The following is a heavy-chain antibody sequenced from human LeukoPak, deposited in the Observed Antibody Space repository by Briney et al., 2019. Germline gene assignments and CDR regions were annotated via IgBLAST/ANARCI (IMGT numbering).Heavy chain of an antibody. CDR2: ISASSSYT. V-gene: IGHV3-11*03. CDR3: AAGTAADY. D-gene: IGHD6-13*01. Sequence: PGGSLRLSCVVSGIPFSDYYMNWIRQTPEKGLGWISYISASSSYTDYADSVKGRFTISRDNAQNALFLQMNRLRVEDTAVYYCAAGTAADYWGQGTQVAVSS. J-gene: IGHJ4*02. CDR1: GIPFSDYY.